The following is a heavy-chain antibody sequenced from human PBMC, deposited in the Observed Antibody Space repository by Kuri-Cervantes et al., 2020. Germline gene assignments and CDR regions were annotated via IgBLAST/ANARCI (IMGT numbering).Heavy chain of an antibody. CDR2: ISGSAGST. V-gene: IGHV3-23*01. CDR1: GFPFRSYN. J-gene: IGHJ4*02. Sequence: GGSLRLSCAASGFPFRSYNIHWVRQAPGKGLEWVSVISGSAGSTYHADSVKGRFTISRDNSKNTLYLQMNSLRAEDTAVYYCAKSPYSSGSYQYFDYWGQGTLVTVSS. D-gene: IGHD3-10*01. CDR3: AKSPYSSGSYQYFDY.